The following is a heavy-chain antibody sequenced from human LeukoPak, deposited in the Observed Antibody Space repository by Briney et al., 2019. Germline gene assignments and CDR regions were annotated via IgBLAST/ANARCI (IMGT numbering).Heavy chain of an antibody. CDR1: GFTFSSYW. D-gene: IGHD1-1*01. J-gene: IGHJ5*02. V-gene: IGHV3-7*01. CDR2: IKQDGSEK. CDR3: ARTLPGTTSWFDP. Sequence: GGSLRLSCAASGFTFSSYWMSWVRQAPGKGLEWVANIKQDGSEKYYVDSVKGRFTISRDNAKNTLYLQMNSLRAEDTAVYYCARTLPGTTSWFDPWGQGTLVTVSS.